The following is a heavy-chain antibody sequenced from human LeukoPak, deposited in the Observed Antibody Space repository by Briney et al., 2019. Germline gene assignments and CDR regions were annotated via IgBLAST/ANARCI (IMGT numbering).Heavy chain of an antibody. Sequence: ASVKVSCKAPGYTFTGYYMHWVRQAPGQGLEWMGWINPNSGGTNYAQKFQGRVTMTRDTSISTAYMELSRLRSDDTAVYYCARCTGELLYGLDYWGQGTLVTVSS. CDR1: GYTFTGYY. V-gene: IGHV1-2*02. J-gene: IGHJ4*02. D-gene: IGHD3-10*01. CDR3: ARCTGELLYGLDY. CDR2: INPNSGGT.